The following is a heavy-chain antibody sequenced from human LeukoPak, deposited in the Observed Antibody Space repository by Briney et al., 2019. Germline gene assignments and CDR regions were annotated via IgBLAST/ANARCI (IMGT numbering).Heavy chain of an antibody. CDR3: AKAVVGATYDAFDI. V-gene: IGHV3-9*01. CDR2: ISWNSGSI. CDR1: GFTFDDYA. Sequence: GRSLRLSCAASGFTFDDYAMHWVRQAPGKGLERVSGISWNSGSIGYADSVKGRFTISRDNAKNSLYLQMNSLRAEDTALYYCAKAVVGATYDAFDIWGQGTMVTVSS. J-gene: IGHJ3*02. D-gene: IGHD1-26*01.